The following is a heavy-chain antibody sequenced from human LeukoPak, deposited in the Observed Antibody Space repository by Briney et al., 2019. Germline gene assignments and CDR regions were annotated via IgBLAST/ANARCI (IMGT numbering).Heavy chain of an antibody. CDR1: GGSISSYY. Sequence: SETLSLTCTVSGGSISSYYWSWIRQPAGKGLEWIGYIYYSGSTYYNPSLKSRVTISVDTSKNQFSLKLSSVTAADTAVYYCARDNKRGYFDYWGQGTLVTVSS. CDR2: IYYSGST. D-gene: IGHD1-1*01. CDR3: ARDNKRGYFDY. J-gene: IGHJ4*02. V-gene: IGHV4-59*06.